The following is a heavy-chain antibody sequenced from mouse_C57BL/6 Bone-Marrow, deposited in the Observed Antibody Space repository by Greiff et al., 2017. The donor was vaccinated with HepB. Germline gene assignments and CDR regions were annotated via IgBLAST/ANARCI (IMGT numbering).Heavy chain of an antibody. Sequence: EVQLQQSGAELVKPGASVKLSCTASGFNIKDYYMHWVKQRTEQGLEWIGRIDPEDGETKYAAKFQGKATITADTSSNTAYLQLSSLTSEDTAVYYCARPNWDGWYFDDWGTGTTVTVSS. CDR2: IDPEDGET. V-gene: IGHV14-2*01. D-gene: IGHD4-1*01. CDR3: ARPNWDGWYFDD. J-gene: IGHJ1*03. CDR1: GFNIKDYY.